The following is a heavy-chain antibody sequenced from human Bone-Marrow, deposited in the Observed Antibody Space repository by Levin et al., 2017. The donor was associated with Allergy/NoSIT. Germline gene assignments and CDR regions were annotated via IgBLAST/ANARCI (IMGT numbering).Heavy chain of an antibody. Sequence: GGSLRLSCKASGFTFGDYPMAWFRQAPGKGLEWVSYIRNKAYGETTEYAASVKGRFTMSRDDSNGIASLQMNSLKTEDTAVYYCTRALRISGDAFDFWGQGTLVSVSS. J-gene: IGHJ4*02. V-gene: IGHV3-49*03. CDR3: TRALRISGDAFDF. D-gene: IGHD2/OR15-2a*01. CDR2: IRNKAYGETT. CDR1: GFTFGDYP.